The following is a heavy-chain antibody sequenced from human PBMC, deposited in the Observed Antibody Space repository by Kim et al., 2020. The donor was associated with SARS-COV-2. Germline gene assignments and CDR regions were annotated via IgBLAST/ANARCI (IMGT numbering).Heavy chain of an antibody. CDR3: VRPLCSSTSCTYWYFDL. J-gene: IGHJ2*01. CDR2: IYPGDSDT. D-gene: IGHD2-2*01. Sequence: GESLKISCKGSGYSFTSYWIGWVRQMPGKGLEWMGIIYPGDSDTRYSPSFQGQVTISADKSISTAYLQWSSLKASDTAMYYCVRPLCSSTSCTYWYFDLWGRGTLVTVSS. V-gene: IGHV5-51*01. CDR1: GYSFTSYW.